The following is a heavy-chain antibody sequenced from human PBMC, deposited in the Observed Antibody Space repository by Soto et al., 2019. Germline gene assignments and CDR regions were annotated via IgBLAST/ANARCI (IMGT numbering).Heavy chain of an antibody. V-gene: IGHV3-11*01. CDR2: IDTSGTKI. Sequence: HGGSLRLSCAASGYTFSDYYMSWIRQAPGKGLEWISYIDTSGTKIYYADSVKGRFTITRDNAKNSLYLEMNSLRDEDTAVYYCASHYDMWSGYLSPVDYWGQGTLVSVSS. CDR1: GYTFSDYY. CDR3: ASHYDMWSGYLSPVDY. J-gene: IGHJ4*02. D-gene: IGHD3-3*01.